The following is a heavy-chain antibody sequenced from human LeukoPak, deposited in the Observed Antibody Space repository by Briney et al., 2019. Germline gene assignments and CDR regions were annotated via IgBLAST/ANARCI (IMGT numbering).Heavy chain of an antibody. Sequence: GGPLRLSCAASGFTFSSYSMNWVRQAPGKGLEWVSYISSSSSAIYYADSVKGRFTISRDNAKNSLYLQMNSLRAEDTAVYYCARGLSGGWYSNYFDYWGQGTLVTVSS. J-gene: IGHJ4*02. CDR1: GFTFSSYS. CDR3: ARGLSGGWYSNYFDY. CDR2: ISSSSSAI. D-gene: IGHD6-19*01. V-gene: IGHV3-48*04.